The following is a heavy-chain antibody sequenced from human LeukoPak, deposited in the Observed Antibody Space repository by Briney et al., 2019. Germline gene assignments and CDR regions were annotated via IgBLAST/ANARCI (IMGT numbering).Heavy chain of an antibody. J-gene: IGHJ5*02. CDR1: GGSISSDY. Sequence: SETLSLTCTVSGGSISSDYWSWIRQPPGKGLEWIGYIYYSGSTNYNPSLKSRVTISVDTSKNQFSLKLNSVTAADTAVYYCVRGRGFAVVNGGYNWFDPWGQGTLVTVSS. V-gene: IGHV4-59*01. D-gene: IGHD2-21*01. CDR2: IYYSGST. CDR3: VRGRGFAVVNGGYNWFDP.